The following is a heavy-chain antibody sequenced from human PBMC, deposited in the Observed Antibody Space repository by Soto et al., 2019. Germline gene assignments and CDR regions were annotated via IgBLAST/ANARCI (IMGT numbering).Heavy chain of an antibody. D-gene: IGHD3-16*01. V-gene: IGHV1-8*01. CDR1: GYTFSDFD. CDR3: ARGNPFNYAGFDV. Sequence: QAHLEQSGAEVKRPGASVKVSCKASGYTFSDFDINWLRQASGQGPEWMGWMNAKSGDTFFARRFQCKFNMTWDTSLSTAYMEVGSLTSDDTAMYYCARGNPFNYAGFDVWGQGTTVAVSS. CDR2: MNAKSGDT. J-gene: IGHJ6*02.